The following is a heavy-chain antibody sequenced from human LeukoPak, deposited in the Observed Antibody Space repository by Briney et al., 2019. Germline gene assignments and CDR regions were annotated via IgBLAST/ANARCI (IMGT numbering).Heavy chain of an antibody. Sequence: SETLSLTCAVYGGSFSGYYWSWIRQPPGKGLEWIGYIYYSGSTNYNPSLKSRVTISVDTSKNQFSLKLSSVTAADTAVYYCARDQDGSSSWYGDAFDIWGQGTMVTVSS. CDR3: ARDQDGSSSWYGDAFDI. V-gene: IGHV4-59*01. J-gene: IGHJ3*02. D-gene: IGHD6-13*01. CDR1: GGSFSGYY. CDR2: IYYSGST.